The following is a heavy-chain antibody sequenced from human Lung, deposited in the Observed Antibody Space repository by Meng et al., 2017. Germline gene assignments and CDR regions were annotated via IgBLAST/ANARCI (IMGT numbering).Heavy chain of an antibody. D-gene: IGHD3-10*01. Sequence: HVQLVQSGSEVKKPGASLKVSCKASGYTFTSYDINWLRQATGQGLEWMGWMKPNSGTTGYAQKFQGRVTMTRNTSISTAYMELSSLRSEDTAVHYCARGVLRWFGELEDYWGQGTLVTVSS. CDR2: MKPNSGTT. CDR3: ARGVLRWFGELEDY. V-gene: IGHV1-8*01. J-gene: IGHJ4*02. CDR1: GYTFTSYD.